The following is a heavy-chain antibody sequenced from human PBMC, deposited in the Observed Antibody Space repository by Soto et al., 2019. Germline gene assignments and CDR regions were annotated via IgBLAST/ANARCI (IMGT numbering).Heavy chain of an antibody. Sequence: EVQLVESGGGLVKPGGSLRLSCAASGFTFSSYSMNWVRQAPGKGLEWVSSISSSGSLIYYTDSMKGRFTISRDNAKKSLYLQMNRLRAADTAVYYCARSLSSSLYYFYYMDACGKGTTVTVSS. D-gene: IGHD6-19*01. J-gene: IGHJ6*03. CDR2: ISSSGSLI. V-gene: IGHV3-21*01. CDR1: GFTFSSYS. CDR3: ARSLSSSLYYFYYMDA.